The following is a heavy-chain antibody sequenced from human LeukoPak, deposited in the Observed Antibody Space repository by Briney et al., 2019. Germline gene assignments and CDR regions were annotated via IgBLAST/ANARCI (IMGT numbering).Heavy chain of an antibody. D-gene: IGHD3-3*01. Sequence: GGSLRLSCEASGFTFSIFPMHWVRQAPGKGLEWVALISSGSEKYYADSVKGRFTISRDNSENMLYLQMNSLRADDTAVYYCARDLELSAVYYFDSWGQGTLVIVSS. CDR3: ARDLELSAVYYFDS. CDR1: GFTFSIFP. V-gene: IGHV3-30*04. J-gene: IGHJ4*02. CDR2: ISSGSEK.